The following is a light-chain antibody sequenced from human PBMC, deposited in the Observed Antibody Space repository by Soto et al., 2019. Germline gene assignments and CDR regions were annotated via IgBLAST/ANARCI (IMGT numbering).Light chain of an antibody. CDR1: QSVSNDY. J-gene: IGKJ1*01. CDR3: LHPGSPLCP. V-gene: IGKV3-20*01. CDR2: SVS. Sequence: MGLTKSPGTLSLSQGDRATLSCRASQSVSNDYVAWVQQKPGQTPRLLIYSVSSRATGIPDRFSGSGSGTDFTLTISRLEAEGFAMYNSLHPGSPLCPFGQGTKVDIK.